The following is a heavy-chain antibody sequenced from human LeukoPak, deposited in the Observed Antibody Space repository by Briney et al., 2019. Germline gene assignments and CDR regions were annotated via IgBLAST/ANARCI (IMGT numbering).Heavy chain of an antibody. CDR2: FDPEDGET. Sequence: AVTVSFKASGGTFSSYAISWVRQAPGQGLEWMGCFDPEDGETLYAQKFQGRVTMTEDTSTDTAYMELSSLRSEDTAVYYCATGPGGIEYWGQGTLVTVSS. CDR3: ATGPGGIEY. CDR1: GGTFSSYA. J-gene: IGHJ4*02. V-gene: IGHV1-24*01. D-gene: IGHD3-16*01.